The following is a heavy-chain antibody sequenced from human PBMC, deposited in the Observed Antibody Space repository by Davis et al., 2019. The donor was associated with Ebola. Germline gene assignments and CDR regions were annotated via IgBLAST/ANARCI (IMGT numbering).Heavy chain of an antibody. J-gene: IGHJ4*02. D-gene: IGHD3-16*01. Sequence: GESLKISCTASGFTFSSYAMSWVRQAPGKGLEWVSALSGSGGSTYYADSVKGRFTISRDNSKNTLYLQMNSLRAEDTAVIYCAKAVSRSVNYYFDYWGQGTLVTVSS. V-gene: IGHV3-23*01. CDR3: AKAVSRSVNYYFDY. CDR1: GFTFSSYA. CDR2: LSGSGGST.